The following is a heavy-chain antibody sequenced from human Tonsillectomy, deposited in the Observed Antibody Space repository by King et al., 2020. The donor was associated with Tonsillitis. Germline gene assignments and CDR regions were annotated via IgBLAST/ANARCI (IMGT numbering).Heavy chain of an antibody. D-gene: IGHD6-19*01. CDR1: GFTFSSYG. Sequence: QLVQSGGGVVQPGRSLRLSCAASGFTFSSYGMHWVRQAPGKGLELVAVIWYDGSNKYYADSVKGRFTISRDNSKNTLYLQMNSLRAEDTAVYYCARGNSSGPRWFDYWGQGTLVTVSS. J-gene: IGHJ4*02. V-gene: IGHV3-33*08. CDR3: ARGNSSGPRWFDY. CDR2: IWYDGSNK.